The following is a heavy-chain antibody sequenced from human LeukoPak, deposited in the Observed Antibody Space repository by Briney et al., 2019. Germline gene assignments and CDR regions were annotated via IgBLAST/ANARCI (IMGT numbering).Heavy chain of an antibody. D-gene: IGHD6-13*01. CDR3: ARRSAANAFDI. CDR1: GYTFTTYW. Sequence: HGESLKISCHGSGYTFTTYWIAWVRQMHGKGLEWMGIVYPGDSNTRYSPSFQGQVTISADKSITTAYLQWSSLKASDTAMYFCARRSAANAFDIWGQGTMVTVSS. V-gene: IGHV5-51*01. J-gene: IGHJ3*02. CDR2: VYPGDSNT.